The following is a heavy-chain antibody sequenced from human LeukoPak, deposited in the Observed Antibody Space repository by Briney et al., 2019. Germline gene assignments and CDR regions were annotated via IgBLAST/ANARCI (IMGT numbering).Heavy chain of an antibody. CDR2: ISSSSSYI. V-gene: IGHV3-21*01. D-gene: IGHD6-13*01. CDR3: ARPTYSSSWRGSRAEFDY. CDR1: GFTFSSYS. J-gene: IGHJ4*02. Sequence: GGSLRLSCAASGFTFSSYSMNWVRQAPGRGLEWVSSISSSSSYIYYADSVKGRFTISRDNAKNSLYLQMNSLRAEDTAVYYCARPTYSSSWRGSRAEFDYWGQGTLVTVSS.